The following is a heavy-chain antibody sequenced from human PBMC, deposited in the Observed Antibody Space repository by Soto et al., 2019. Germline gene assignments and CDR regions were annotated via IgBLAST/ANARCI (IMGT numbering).Heavy chain of an antibody. CDR2: ISYDGSNK. CDR3: ARDSLSGYYYDSSGYFDY. D-gene: IGHD3-22*01. CDR1: GFTFSSYA. Sequence: PGESLKISCAASGFTFSSYAMHWVRQAPGKGLEWVAVISYDGSNKYYADSVKGRFTISRDNSKNTLYLQMNSLRAEDTAVYYCARDSLSGYYYDSSGYFDYWGQGTLVTVSS. V-gene: IGHV3-30-3*01. J-gene: IGHJ4*02.